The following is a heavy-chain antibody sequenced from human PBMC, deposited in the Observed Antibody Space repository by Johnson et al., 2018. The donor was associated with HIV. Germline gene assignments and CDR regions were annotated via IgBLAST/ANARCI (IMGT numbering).Heavy chain of an antibody. D-gene: IGHD2-2*01. J-gene: IGHJ3*02. Sequence: QVQLVESGGDLVKPGGSLRVSCLASGFVFSDSHMSWIRQAPGKGLEWISYISSGGSSIYYADSVRGRFTISRDNAKKSLFLQLSRLRAEDTAVYYCARGGSSTSLDACDIWGQGTMVTVSS. V-gene: IGHV3-11*04. CDR1: GFVFSDSH. CDR3: ARGGSSTSLDACDI. CDR2: ISSGGSSI.